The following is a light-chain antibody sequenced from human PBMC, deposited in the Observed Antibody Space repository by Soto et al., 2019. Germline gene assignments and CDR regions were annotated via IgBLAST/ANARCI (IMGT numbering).Light chain of an antibody. CDR2: AAS. V-gene: IGKV1-39*01. J-gene: IGKJ1*01. CDR3: QQDSRYSPWT. CDR1: QSISSY. Sequence: DIEVSQSPSSLSASVGDRVTITCRASQSISSYLNWYQQKPGKAPKLLIYAASSLQRGVPSRLSGGGSGTDFTLTISSLQPEDFATYYCQQDSRYSPWTFGQGTKVDIK.